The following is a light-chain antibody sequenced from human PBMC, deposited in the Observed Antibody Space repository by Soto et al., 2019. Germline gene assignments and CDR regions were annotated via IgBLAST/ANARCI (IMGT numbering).Light chain of an antibody. CDR1: QGISSY. Sequence: DIQLTQSPSFLSSSVGDRVTITCRASQGISSYLSWYQQKPGKAPELLIYAASTLQSGVPSRFSGSGSGTDFTLTISSLQPEDFAVYYCQQRSNWVLAFGGGTKV. CDR3: QQRSNWVLA. V-gene: IGKV1-9*01. J-gene: IGKJ4*01. CDR2: AAS.